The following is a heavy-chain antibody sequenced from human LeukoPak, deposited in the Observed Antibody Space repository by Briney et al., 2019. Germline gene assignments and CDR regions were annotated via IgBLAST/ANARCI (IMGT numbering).Heavy chain of an antibody. CDR3: ARAMVRGEAAFDI. V-gene: IGHV3-23*01. D-gene: IGHD3-10*01. CDR2: ISGSGGTT. Sequence: GGSLRLSCAASGFTLSSYAMSWVRQAPGKGLEWVSGISGSGGTTYHADSVKGRFTISRDNSKNTLYLQLNSPRAEDTAVYYCARAMVRGEAAFDIWGQGAVVTVSS. CDR1: GFTLSSYA. J-gene: IGHJ3*02.